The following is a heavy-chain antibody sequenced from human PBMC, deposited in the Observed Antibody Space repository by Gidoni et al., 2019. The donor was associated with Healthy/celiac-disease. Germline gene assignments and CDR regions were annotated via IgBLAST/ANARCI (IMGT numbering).Heavy chain of an antibody. V-gene: IGHV3-21*01. CDR1: GFTFSSYS. J-gene: IGHJ5*02. Sequence: EVQLVESGGGLVKPGGSLSLSCAASGFTFSSYSMNWVRQAPGKGLEWVSSIRSSSSYIYYADSVKGRFTISRDNAKNSLYLQMNSLRAEDTAVYYCARDKGSRIAVASDWFDPWGQGTLVTVSS. CDR2: IRSSSSYI. D-gene: IGHD6-19*01. CDR3: ARDKGSRIAVASDWFDP.